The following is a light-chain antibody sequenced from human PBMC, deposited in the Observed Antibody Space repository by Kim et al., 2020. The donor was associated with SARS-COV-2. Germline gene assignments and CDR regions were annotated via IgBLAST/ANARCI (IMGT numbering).Light chain of an antibody. CDR3: QQYGSY. Sequence: EIVLTQSPGTLSLSPGERATLSCRASQSVSSSYLAWYQQKPGQAPRLLIYGASSRATGIPDRFSGSGSGTDFTLTISRLDPEDFAVYYCQQYGSYFGQGTKLEI. CDR1: QSVSSSY. V-gene: IGKV3-20*01. CDR2: GAS. J-gene: IGKJ2*01.